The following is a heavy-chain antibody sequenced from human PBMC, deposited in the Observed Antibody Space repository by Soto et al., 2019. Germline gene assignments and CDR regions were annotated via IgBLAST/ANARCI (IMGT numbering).Heavy chain of an antibody. CDR2: ISSSSSYI. CDR1: GFTFSSYS. Sequence: EVQLVESGGGLVKPGGSLRLSCAASGFTFSSYSMNWVRQAPGKGLEWVSSISSSSSYIYYADSVKGRFTISRDNAKNSLYLQMNSLRAEDTAVYYCARVLGLVGGIDYWGQGTLVTVSS. V-gene: IGHV3-21*01. D-gene: IGHD3-16*01. CDR3: ARVLGLVGGIDY. J-gene: IGHJ4*02.